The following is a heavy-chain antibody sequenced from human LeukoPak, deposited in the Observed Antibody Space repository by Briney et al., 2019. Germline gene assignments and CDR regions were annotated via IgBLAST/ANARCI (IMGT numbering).Heavy chain of an antibody. CDR2: IYYSGST. J-gene: IGHJ5*02. D-gene: IGHD2-2*01. CDR3: ARVLVPAAMTVGFDP. Sequence: SETLSLTCTVSGGSISSYYWSWIRQPPGKGLDWIGYIYYSGSTNYNPSLKSRVTISVDTSKNQFSLKLSSVTAADTAVYYCARVLVPAAMTVGFDPWGQGTLVTVSS. V-gene: IGHV4-59*01. CDR1: GGSISSYY.